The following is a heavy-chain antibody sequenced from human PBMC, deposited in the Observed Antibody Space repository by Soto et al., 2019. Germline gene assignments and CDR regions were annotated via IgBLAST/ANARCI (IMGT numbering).Heavy chain of an antibody. D-gene: IGHD5-12*01. CDR2: IYYTGST. V-gene: IGHV4-30-4*01. CDR3: ARVKATLYRHYYFDY. J-gene: IGHJ4*02. CDR1: GSTINSGHYL. Sequence: SETLSLTCSVSGSTINSGHYLWSWIRQPPGKGVEWIGTIYYTGSTYYSPSLKSRASMSIDTSKHLFSLRLRSLTAEDTAVYFCARVKATLYRHYYFDYWGQGTPVTVSS.